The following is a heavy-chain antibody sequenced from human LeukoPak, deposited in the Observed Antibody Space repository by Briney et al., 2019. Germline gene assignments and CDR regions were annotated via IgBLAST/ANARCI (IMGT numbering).Heavy chain of an antibody. CDR2: ISWNSGYI. V-gene: IGHV3-9*03. CDR3: AKDRGDYGDYYGPFDY. D-gene: IGHD4-17*01. CDR1: GFTFDDYA. J-gene: IGHJ4*02. Sequence: GGSLRLSCAASGFTFDDYAMHWVRQAPGKGLEWVSGISWNSGYIGYADSVKGRFTISRDNAKNSLYLQMSSLRAEDMALYYCAKDRGDYGDYYGPFDYWGQGALVTVSS.